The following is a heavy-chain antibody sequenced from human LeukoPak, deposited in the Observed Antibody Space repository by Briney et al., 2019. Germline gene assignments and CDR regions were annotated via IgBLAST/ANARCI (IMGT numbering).Heavy chain of an antibody. CDR1: GGSISSYY. CDR3: ARGELNAGVFAAP. Sequence: SETLSLTCTVSGGSISSYYWSWIRQPPGKGLEWIGYIYYSGSTNYNPSLKSRVTISVDTSKNQFSLKLSSVTAADTAVYYCARGELNAGVFAAPWGQGTLVTVSS. D-gene: IGHD1-7*01. V-gene: IGHV4-59*08. J-gene: IGHJ5*02. CDR2: IYYSGST.